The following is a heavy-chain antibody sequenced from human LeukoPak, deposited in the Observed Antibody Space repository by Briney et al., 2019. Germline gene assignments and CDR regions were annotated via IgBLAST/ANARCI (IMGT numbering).Heavy chain of an antibody. CDR3: ARDGYSGYDFYFDY. CDR1: GFTFGSYG. CDR2: IWFDGSDK. J-gene: IGHJ4*02. Sequence: GGSLRLSCAASGFTFGSYGMHWVRQAPGKGLEWGAVIWFDGSDKYYADSVKGRFTISRDNSKNTLYLQMNSLRAEDTAVYYCARDGYSGYDFYFDYWGQGSLVTVSS. V-gene: IGHV3-33*01. D-gene: IGHD5-12*01.